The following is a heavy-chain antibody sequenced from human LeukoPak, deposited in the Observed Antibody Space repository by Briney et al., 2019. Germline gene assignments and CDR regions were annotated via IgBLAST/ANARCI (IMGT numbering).Heavy chain of an antibody. CDR2: ISAYNGNT. CDR3: ARVYSSGWYYYYFDY. Sequence: ASVKVSCKASGYTFTSYDISWVRQAPGQGLEWMGWISAYNGNTNYAQKLQGRVTMTTDTSTSTAYMELRSLRSDDTAVYYCARVYSSGWYYYYFDYWGQGTLVTVSS. J-gene: IGHJ4*02. D-gene: IGHD6-19*01. V-gene: IGHV1-18*01. CDR1: GYTFTSYD.